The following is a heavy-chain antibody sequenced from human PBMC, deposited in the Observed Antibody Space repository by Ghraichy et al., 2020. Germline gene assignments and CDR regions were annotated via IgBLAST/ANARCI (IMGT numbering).Heavy chain of an antibody. CDR2: LTGSGVTT. D-gene: IGHD3-16*01. V-gene: IGHV3-23*01. J-gene: IGHJ4*02. CDR1: GFTFSNYA. CDR3: AKTLNADMAPYYFDD. Sequence: GGSLRLSCATSGFTFSNYAMTWVRQAPGKGLEWVSALTGSGVTTYYADSVKGRFSISRDDSQDTVYLQMDSLRVEDSAVYYCAKTLNADMAPYYFDDWGQGTLVTISS.